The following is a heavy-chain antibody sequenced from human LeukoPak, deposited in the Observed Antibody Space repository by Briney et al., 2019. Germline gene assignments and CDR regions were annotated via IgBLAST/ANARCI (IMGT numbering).Heavy chain of an antibody. Sequence: HPGGSLRLSCAASGFTFSSYAMHWVRQAPGKGLEWVAVISYDGSNKYYADSVKGRFTISRDNSKNTLYLQMNSLRAEDTAAYYCAREVISSGWRGGFDYWGQGTLVTVSS. V-gene: IGHV3-30-3*01. CDR1: GFTFSSYA. J-gene: IGHJ4*02. CDR2: ISYDGSNK. D-gene: IGHD6-19*01. CDR3: AREVISSGWRGGFDY.